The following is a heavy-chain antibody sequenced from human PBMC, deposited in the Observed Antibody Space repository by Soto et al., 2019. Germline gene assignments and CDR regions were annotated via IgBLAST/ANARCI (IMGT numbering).Heavy chain of an antibody. Sequence: AECLTSCCKGSGYSFTSYCIVWVLQMPGKGLEWMGIIYPGDSDTRYSPSFQGQVTISADKSISTAYLQWSSLKASDTAMYYCARSPEDTNEYGMDVWGQGTTVTVSS. D-gene: IGHD5-18*01. J-gene: IGHJ6*02. CDR1: GYSFTSYC. CDR2: IYPGDSDT. V-gene: IGHV5-51*01. CDR3: ARSPEDTNEYGMDV.